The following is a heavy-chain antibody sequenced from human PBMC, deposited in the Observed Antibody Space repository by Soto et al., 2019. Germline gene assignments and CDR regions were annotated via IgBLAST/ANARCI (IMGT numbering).Heavy chain of an antibody. V-gene: IGHV3-33*01. CDR1: GFTFSSYG. Sequence: TGGSLRLSCAASGFTFSSYGMHWVRQAPGKGLEWVAVIWYDGSNKYYADSVKGRFTISRDNSKNTLYLQMNSLRAEDTAVYYCARDTDWGSPYYGMDVWGQGTTVTVSS. CDR2: IWYDGSNK. J-gene: IGHJ6*02. CDR3: ARDTDWGSPYYGMDV. D-gene: IGHD7-27*01.